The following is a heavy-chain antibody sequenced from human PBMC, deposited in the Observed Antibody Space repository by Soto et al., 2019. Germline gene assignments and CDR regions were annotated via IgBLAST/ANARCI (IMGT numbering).Heavy chain of an antibody. CDR3: AKADVVGVDCFDY. Sequence: PGGALRLSCAASGFTFSSYGMHWVRQAPGKGLGWVAVISYDGSNKYYADSVKGRFTISRDNSKNTMYLQMNSLRAEDTAVYYCAKADVVGVDCFDYRRQGTLVTVVS. V-gene: IGHV3-30*18. J-gene: IGHJ4*02. CDR1: GFTFSSYG. D-gene: IGHD3-22*01. CDR2: ISYDGSNK.